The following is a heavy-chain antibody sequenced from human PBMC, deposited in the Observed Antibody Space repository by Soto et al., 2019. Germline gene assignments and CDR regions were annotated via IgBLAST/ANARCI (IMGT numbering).Heavy chain of an antibody. J-gene: IGHJ6*03. V-gene: IGHV4-59*01. D-gene: IGHD3-10*01. CDR2: IYYSGST. CDR1: GGSISSYY. CDR3: ARGPWFGGFAYYYYYMDV. Sequence: PSETLSLTCTVSGGSISSYYWSWIRQPPGKGLEWIGYIYYSGSTNYNPSLKSRVTISVDTSKNQFSLKLSSVTAADTAVYYCARGPWFGGFAYYYYYMDVWGKGTTVTVSS.